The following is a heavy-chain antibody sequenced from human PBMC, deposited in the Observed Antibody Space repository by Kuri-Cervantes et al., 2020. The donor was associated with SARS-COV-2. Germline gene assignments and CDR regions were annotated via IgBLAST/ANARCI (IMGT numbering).Heavy chain of an antibody. CDR2: IYYSGST. CDR1: GGSISSYY. Sequence: SETLSLTCTVSGGSISSYYWSWIRQPPGKGLEWIGYIYYSGSTNYNPSLKSRVTISVDTSKNQFSLKLSSVTAADTAVYYCARVGPRIARYDSSGYYLDFDYWGQGTLVTVSS. CDR3: ARVGPRIARYDSSGYYLDFDY. J-gene: IGHJ4*02. V-gene: IGHV4-59*01. D-gene: IGHD3-22*01.